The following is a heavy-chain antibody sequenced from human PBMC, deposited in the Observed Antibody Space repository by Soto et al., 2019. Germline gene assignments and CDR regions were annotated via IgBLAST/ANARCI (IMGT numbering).Heavy chain of an antibody. CDR3: ARHLGSNSLSGHYTPNAFDI. Sequence: QVQLVQSGAEVKKPGSSVKVSCKASGGTFSSYAISWVRQAPGQGLEWMGGIIPIFGTANYAQKFQGRVTITADESTSTAYMELSSLRSEDTAVYYCARHLGSNSLSGHYTPNAFDIWGQGTMVTVSS. V-gene: IGHV1-69*01. D-gene: IGHD4-4*01. CDR1: GGTFSSYA. CDR2: IIPIFGTA. J-gene: IGHJ3*02.